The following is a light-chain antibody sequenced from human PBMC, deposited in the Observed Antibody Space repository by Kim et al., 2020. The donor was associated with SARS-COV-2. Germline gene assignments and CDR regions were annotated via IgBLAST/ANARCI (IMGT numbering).Light chain of an antibody. CDR3: KSYTTTSIK. CDR2: HVP. J-gene: IGLJ3*02. Sequence: PGQSATTPCPVSHRDIASPSFVALYQQHPRPAPKLTIRHVPQPASGISSPFSASKSGTTASLAISGLQADDDAAYFCKSYTTTSIKFGGGTQLTVL. CDR1: HRDIASPSF. V-gene: IGLV2-14*03.